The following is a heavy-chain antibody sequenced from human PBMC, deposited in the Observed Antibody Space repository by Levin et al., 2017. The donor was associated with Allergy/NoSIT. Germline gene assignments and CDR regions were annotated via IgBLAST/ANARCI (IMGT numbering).Heavy chain of an antibody. D-gene: IGHD2-21*02. J-gene: IGHJ2*01. CDR1: GFSITPYW. CDR3: VRGDWHPDI. CDR2: ISQDGSDT. V-gene: IGHV3-7*01. Sequence: GGSLRLSCLGSGFSITPYWMTWVRQAPGKGLEWVARISQDGSDTSYVDSVTGRFAISRDNSKNSVYLQMNSLRVEDTAVYYCVRGDWHPDIWGRGTLVSVSS.